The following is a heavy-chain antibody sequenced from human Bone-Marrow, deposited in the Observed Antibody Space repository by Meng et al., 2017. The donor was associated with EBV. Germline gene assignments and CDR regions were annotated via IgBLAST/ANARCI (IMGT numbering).Heavy chain of an antibody. CDR2: ISYDGSNH. D-gene: IGHD3-22*01. CDR1: GGSFSGYY. Sequence: LQQCGAGRLKPSETLSLTCAVYGGSFSGYYWNWIRQPPGKGLEWVAIISYDGSNHYYADSVKGRFTISRDNSNNTLYLQMNSLRPEDTAVYYCANGNFHYDTSAYYPDSWGQGTLVTVSS. J-gene: IGHJ5*01. V-gene: IGHV3-30*18. CDR3: ANGNFHYDTSAYYPDS.